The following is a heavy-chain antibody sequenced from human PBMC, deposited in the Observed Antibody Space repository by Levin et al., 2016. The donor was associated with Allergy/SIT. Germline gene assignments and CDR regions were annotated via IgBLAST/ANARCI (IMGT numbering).Heavy chain of an antibody. J-gene: IGHJ4*02. CDR1: GFTFXRFW. Sequence: GGSLRLSCEASGFTFXRFWMSWVRQAPGKGLEWVANMKQDGSVTHSADSVKGRFTISRDNAKNSLYLQMNSLRAEDTAVYFCVGGNSMDYWGQGTLVTVSS. D-gene: IGHD2/OR15-2a*01. V-gene: IGHV3-7*03. CDR2: MKQDGSVT. CDR3: VGGNSMDY.